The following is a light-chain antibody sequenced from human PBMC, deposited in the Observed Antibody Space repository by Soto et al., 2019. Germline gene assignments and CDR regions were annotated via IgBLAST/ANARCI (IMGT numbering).Light chain of an antibody. J-gene: IGKJ2*01. CDR3: QQSYSTSYT. Sequence: DIQMTQSPSSLSASVGDRVSITCRASQSISSYLNWYRQKPGKAPKLLIYGSSTLQSGVPSRFSGSGSGTDFTLTISTLQPEDFATYYCQQSYSTSYTFSQGTIVEVK. V-gene: IGKV1-39*01. CDR2: GSS. CDR1: QSISSY.